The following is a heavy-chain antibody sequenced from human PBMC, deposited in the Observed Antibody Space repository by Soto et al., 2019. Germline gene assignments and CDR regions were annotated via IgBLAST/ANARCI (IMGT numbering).Heavy chain of an antibody. Sequence: QVQLVQSGAEVKKPGSSVKVSCKASGGTFSSYTISWVRQAPGQGLEWMGRIIPILDIANYAQKFQGRVTITADKSTSTAYMELSSLRSEDTAVYYCALTRGDAFDIWGQGTMVTVSS. V-gene: IGHV1-69*02. D-gene: IGHD7-27*01. CDR2: IIPILDIA. CDR3: ALTRGDAFDI. CDR1: GGTFSSYT. J-gene: IGHJ3*02.